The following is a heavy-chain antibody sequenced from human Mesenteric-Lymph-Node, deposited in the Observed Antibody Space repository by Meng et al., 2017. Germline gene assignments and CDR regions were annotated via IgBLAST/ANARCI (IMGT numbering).Heavy chain of an antibody. Sequence: QITLKESGPTLVKATQTLTRTCTFSGFSLSTSGVGVAWIRPPPGKALEWLALIHWDDDKRYRPSLKSRLTITKDTSKTQVVLTMTNMNPVDTATYYCAHSPSTFNWFDPWGQGTLVTVSS. V-gene: IGHV2-5*02. CDR2: IHWDDDK. CDR1: GFSLSTSGVG. D-gene: IGHD3-16*01. J-gene: IGHJ5*02. CDR3: AHSPSTFNWFDP.